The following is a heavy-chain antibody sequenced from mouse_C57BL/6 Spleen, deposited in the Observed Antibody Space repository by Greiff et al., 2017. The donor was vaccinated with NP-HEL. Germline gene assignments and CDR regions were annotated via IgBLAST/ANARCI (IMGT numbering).Heavy chain of an antibody. CDR3: AREYDYDSAGFAY. Sequence: VQLQQSGPELVKPGASVKLSCKASGYTFTSYDINWVKQRPGQGLEWIGWIYPRDGSTKYNEKFKGKATLTVDTSSSTAYMELHSLTYEDSAVYFCAREYDYDSAGFAYWGQGTLVTVSA. CDR1: GYTFTSYD. J-gene: IGHJ3*01. V-gene: IGHV1-85*01. D-gene: IGHD2-4*01. CDR2: IYPRDGST.